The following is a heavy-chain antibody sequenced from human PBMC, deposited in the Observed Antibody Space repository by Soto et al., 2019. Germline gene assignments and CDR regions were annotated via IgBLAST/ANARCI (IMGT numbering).Heavy chain of an antibody. CDR3: TRGRGTSGWYADY. D-gene: IGHD6-13*01. J-gene: IGHJ4*02. V-gene: IGHV3-49*04. CDR1: GFVFGAYA. Sequence: GGSLRLSCSASGFVFGAYAVTWVRQAPGKGLEWVGVVRRETYGGSTEYAASVKGRFRISRDDSESIAYLQMTGLKTEDTAVYYCTRGRGTSGWYADYWGKGILVTVSS. CDR2: VRRETYGGST.